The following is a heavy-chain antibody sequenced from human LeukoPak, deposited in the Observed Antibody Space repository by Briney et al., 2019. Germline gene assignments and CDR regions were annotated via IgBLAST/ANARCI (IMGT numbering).Heavy chain of an antibody. J-gene: IGHJ4*01. CDR3: ARDLSGY. Sequence: PGGSLRLSCAASGFTFSRYGMHWVRLASGKGLEWVAVIWYDGSSKYYADSVKGRFTISRDNSKNTLYLQMNSLRAEDTAVYYCARDLSGYWGHGTLVTVSS. V-gene: IGHV3-33*01. CDR1: GFTFSRYG. CDR2: IWYDGSSK. D-gene: IGHD3-3*02.